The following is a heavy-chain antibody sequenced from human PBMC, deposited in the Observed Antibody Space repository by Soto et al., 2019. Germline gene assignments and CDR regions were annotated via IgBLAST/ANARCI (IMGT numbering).Heavy chain of an antibody. D-gene: IGHD5-18*01. CDR2: IYHSGST. J-gene: IGHJ5*02. CDR1: GGPISSNGYY. Sequence: QVQLQESGPGLVKPSQTLSLTCIVSGGPISSNGYYWNWIRQHPGKGREWMGYIYHSGSTYYNPSLKSRATISLDTSKNRFSLNLSSVTVADTAMYYCARDGGTAMVLDPWGQGILVTVSS. CDR3: ARDGGTAMVLDP. V-gene: IGHV4-31*03.